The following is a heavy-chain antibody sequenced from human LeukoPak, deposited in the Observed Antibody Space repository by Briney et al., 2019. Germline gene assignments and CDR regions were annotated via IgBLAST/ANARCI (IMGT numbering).Heavy chain of an antibody. CDR3: ANLFSATYYDFWSGFGLPHDY. Sequence: GGSLRLSCAASGFTFSSYGMHWVRQAPGKGLEWVAFIRYDGSNKYYADSVKGRFTISRDNSKNTLYLQMNSLRAEDTAVYYCANLFSATYYDFWSGFGLPHDYWGQGTLVTVSS. CDR1: GFTFSSYG. D-gene: IGHD3-3*01. V-gene: IGHV3-30*02. CDR2: IRYDGSNK. J-gene: IGHJ4*02.